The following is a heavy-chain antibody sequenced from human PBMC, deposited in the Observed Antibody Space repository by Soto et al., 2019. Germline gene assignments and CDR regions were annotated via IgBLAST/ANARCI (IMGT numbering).Heavy chain of an antibody. CDR1: GGSISSGDYYY. Sequence: QVQLQESGPGLVKPSQTLSLTCTVSGGSISSGDYYYWTWIRQQPGKGLEWIGYVYYTGSTYHDPTLESRGTISVDTYKNQFALKLSSVTAADTAVYYCARDREKKVWFDPWGQGTLVTVSS. J-gene: IGHJ5*02. CDR2: VYYTGST. CDR3: ARDREKKVWFDP. V-gene: IGHV4-31*03.